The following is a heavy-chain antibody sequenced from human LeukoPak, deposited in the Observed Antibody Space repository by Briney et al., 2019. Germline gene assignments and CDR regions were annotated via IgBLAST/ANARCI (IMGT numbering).Heavy chain of an antibody. V-gene: IGHV7-4-1*02. Sequence: ASVKVSCKASGYTFTSYAMNWVRQAPGQGLERMGWINTNTGNPTYAQGFTGRFVFSLDTSVSTAYLQISSLKAEDTAVYYCARAPDPQTYYYDSSSDGMDVWGQGTTVTVSS. D-gene: IGHD3-22*01. CDR1: GYTFTSYA. CDR2: INTNTGNP. J-gene: IGHJ6*02. CDR3: ARAPDPQTYYYDSSSDGMDV.